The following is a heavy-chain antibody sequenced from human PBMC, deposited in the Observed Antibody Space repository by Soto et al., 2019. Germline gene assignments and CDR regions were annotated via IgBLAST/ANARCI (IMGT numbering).Heavy chain of an antibody. J-gene: IGHJ4*02. CDR2: IYYSGST. V-gene: IGHV4-59*01. D-gene: IGHD5-12*01. CDR1: GGSISSYY. Sequence: SETLSLTCTVSGGSISSYYWSWIRQPPGKGLEWIGYIYYSGSTNYNPSLKSRVTISVDTSKNQFSLKLSSVTAADTAAYYCARDRGGYVDYWGQGTLVTVS. CDR3: ARDRGGYVDY.